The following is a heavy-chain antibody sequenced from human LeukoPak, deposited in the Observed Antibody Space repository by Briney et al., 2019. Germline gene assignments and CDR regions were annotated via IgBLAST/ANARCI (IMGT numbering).Heavy chain of an antibody. J-gene: IGHJ4*02. V-gene: IGHV4-38-2*02. Sequence: SETLSLTCTVSGYSISSGYYWGWIRQPPGKGLEWIGRIYTSGSTNYNPSLKSRVTISVDTSKNQFSLKLSSVTAADTAVYYCARGPRWELEDYWGQGTLVTVSS. CDR2: IYTSGST. CDR3: ARGPRWELEDY. CDR1: GYSISSGYY. D-gene: IGHD1-26*01.